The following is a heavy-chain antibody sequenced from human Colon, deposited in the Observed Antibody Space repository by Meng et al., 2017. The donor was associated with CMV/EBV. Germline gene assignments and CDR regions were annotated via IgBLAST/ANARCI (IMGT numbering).Heavy chain of an antibody. CDR1: SIGSGSW. CDR3: ARNFAGTSGWYGAVFDI. J-gene: IGHJ3*02. D-gene: IGHD6-19*01. Sequence: SIGSGSWWSWVRLPPGKGLEWIGEDSHSGTTKYNPSLQSRVTVSMDKSTNHVSLSLTSVTAADTAVYYCARNFAGTSGWYGAVFDIWGQGTMVTVSS. CDR2: DSHSGTT. V-gene: IGHV4/OR15-8*02.